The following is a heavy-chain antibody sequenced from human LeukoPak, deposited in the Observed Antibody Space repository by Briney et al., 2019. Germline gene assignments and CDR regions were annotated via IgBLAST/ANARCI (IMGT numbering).Heavy chain of an antibody. CDR2: ISSDSRYI. CDR1: GFAFSSYS. Sequence: GGSLRLSCAASGFAFSSYSMNWVRQAPGKGLEWVSSISSDSRYIFYAEPVKGRFTISRDNAKNSLYLQMNSLRAEDTAVYYCARDPSPYSSSWYDYWGQGALVTVSS. D-gene: IGHD6-13*01. J-gene: IGHJ4*02. CDR3: ARDPSPYSSSWYDY. V-gene: IGHV3-21*01.